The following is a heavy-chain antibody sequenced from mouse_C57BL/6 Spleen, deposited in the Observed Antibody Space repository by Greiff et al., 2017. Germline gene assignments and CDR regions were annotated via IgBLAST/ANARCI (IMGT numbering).Heavy chain of an antibody. V-gene: IGHV1-9*01. CDR2: ILPGSGST. CDR1: GYTFTGYW. Sequence: QVQLQQSGAELMKPGASVKLSCKATGYTFTGYWIEWVKQRPGHGLEWIGEILPGSGSTTYNEKFKGKATFTADTSSNTAYMQLSGLTTEDSAIYYCARSYDGGYAMDYWGQGTSVTVSS. D-gene: IGHD2-12*01. CDR3: ARSYDGGYAMDY. J-gene: IGHJ4*01.